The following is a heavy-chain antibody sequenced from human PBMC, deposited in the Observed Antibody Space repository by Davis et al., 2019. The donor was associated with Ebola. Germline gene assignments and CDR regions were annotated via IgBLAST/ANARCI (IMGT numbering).Heavy chain of an antibody. CDR2: VRTKVKSYAT. CDR3: TRGRGE. CDR1: GFTFSSSG. J-gene: IGHJ4*02. Sequence: GESLKISCAASGFTFSSSGMHWVRQASGKGLEWGGRVRTKVKSYATAYAASVEGRFTISRDDSKSTAYLQMNSLRIEDTAVYYCTRGRGEWGQGTPVIVSS. D-gene: IGHD1-26*01. V-gene: IGHV3-73*01.